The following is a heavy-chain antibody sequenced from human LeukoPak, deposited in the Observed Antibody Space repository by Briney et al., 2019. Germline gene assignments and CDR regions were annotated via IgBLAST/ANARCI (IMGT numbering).Heavy chain of an antibody. CDR3: ARPLSGSYHSPLDS. CDR1: GYSFTSYW. D-gene: IGHD1-26*01. Sequence: GESLKISCKGSGYSFTSYWIGWVRQMPGKCLERMWIIYPGESDTRDSPSFQGQVTISADKSISTAYLQWSSLKASDTAMYYCARPLSGSYHSPLDSWGQGTLVTVSS. CDR2: IYPGESDT. J-gene: IGHJ4*02. V-gene: IGHV5-51*01.